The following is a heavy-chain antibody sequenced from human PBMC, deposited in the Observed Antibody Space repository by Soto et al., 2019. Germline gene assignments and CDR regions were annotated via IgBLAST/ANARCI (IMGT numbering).Heavy chain of an antibody. V-gene: IGHV3-23*01. J-gene: IGHJ6*02. Sequence: EVQLLESGGGLVQPGGSLRLSCATSGVTFSSYAMSWVRQAPGKGLEWVSVISGSGGTTYYADAVKGRFTISRDNSKNTLYLQMNSLRAEDTAVYYCAKQQGSGTPNYYYSMDVWGQGITVTVSS. CDR3: AKQQGSGTPNYYYSMDV. CDR1: GVTFSSYA. CDR2: ISGSGGTT. D-gene: IGHD3-10*01.